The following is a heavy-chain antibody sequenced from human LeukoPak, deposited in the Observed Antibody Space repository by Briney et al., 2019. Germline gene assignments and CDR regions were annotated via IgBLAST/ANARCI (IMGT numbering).Heavy chain of an antibody. CDR2: ISGSGGST. Sequence: PGGSLRLSCAASGFTFGSYATSWVRQAPGKGLEWVSAISGSGGSTYYADSVKGRFTFSRDNSKNTLYLQMNSLRAEDTAVYYCAKDLGSYYDPALLDYWGQGTLVTVSS. CDR1: GFTFGSYA. CDR3: AKDLGSYYDPALLDY. D-gene: IGHD1-26*01. V-gene: IGHV3-23*01. J-gene: IGHJ4*02.